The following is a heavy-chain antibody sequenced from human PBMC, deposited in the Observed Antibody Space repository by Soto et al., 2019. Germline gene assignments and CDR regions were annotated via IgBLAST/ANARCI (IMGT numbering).Heavy chain of an antibody. CDR3: ARVDYYASSGYYGY. V-gene: IGHV1-18*04. J-gene: IGHJ4*01. CDR2: ISGYNGNT. D-gene: IGHD3-22*01. Sequence: QVQLVQSGAEVKKPGASVKVSCKASGYTFTIYGISWVRQAPGQGLEWMGWISGYNGNTDYAQNLQDRVTLTTDASTSSVYMELRSLRSDDTAVYYCARVDYYASSGYYGYWGHGTLITVSS. CDR1: GYTFTIYG.